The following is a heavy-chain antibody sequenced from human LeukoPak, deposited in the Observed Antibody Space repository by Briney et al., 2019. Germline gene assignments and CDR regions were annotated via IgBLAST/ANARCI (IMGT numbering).Heavy chain of an antibody. V-gene: IGHV3-30*02. Sequence: TGGSLRLSCAASGFTFSSYGMHLVRQAPGKGLEWVAFIRYDGSNKYYADSVKGRFTISRDNSKNTLYLQMNSLRAEDTAVYYCAKDQVGATVGALGYWGQGTLVTVSS. CDR2: IRYDGSNK. D-gene: IGHD1-26*01. CDR1: GFTFSSYG. CDR3: AKDQVGATVGALGY. J-gene: IGHJ4*02.